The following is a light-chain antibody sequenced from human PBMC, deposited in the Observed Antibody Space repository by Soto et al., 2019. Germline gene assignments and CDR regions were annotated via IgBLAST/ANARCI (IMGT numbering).Light chain of an antibody. Sequence: VIWVTQSPSLLSASIGDRVTLSCRTSQGVSSYLAWYRHKPGKAPELLISGASTLQSGVPSRFSGSGFGTAFTLTISNLQSEDFATYHCQQYHSFPLTFGQGAKVEIK. CDR2: GAS. J-gene: IGKJ1*01. V-gene: IGKV1D-8*01. CDR1: QGVSSY. CDR3: QQYHSFPLT.